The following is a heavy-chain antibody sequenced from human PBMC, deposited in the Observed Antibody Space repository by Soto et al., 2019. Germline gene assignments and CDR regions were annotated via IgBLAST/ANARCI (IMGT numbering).Heavy chain of an antibody. CDR3: APHCMDV. J-gene: IGHJ6*02. CDR2: TSSSSSDT. Sequence: QVQLVESGGGWVKPGGSRKLSGAASGFTFSDYYMSWIRQAPGKGLQWVSYTSSSSSDTQYADSVKGRFTISRDNAKKSLYLQMNSLRVEDTAVYYCAPHCMDVWGQGTTVTVSS. V-gene: IGHV3-11*05. CDR1: GFTFSDYY.